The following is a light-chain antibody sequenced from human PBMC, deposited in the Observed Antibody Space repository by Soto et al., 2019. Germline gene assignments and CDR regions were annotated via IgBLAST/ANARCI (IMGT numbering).Light chain of an antibody. V-gene: IGLV2-23*02. CDR3: CSYAGSSTLV. CDR1: SNDVGRYNL. Sequence: QSVLTQPASVSGSPGQSITISCTGSSNDVGRYNLVSWYQQHPGKAPKLMIYEVSKRPSGVSNRFSGSKSGNTPSLTISGLQAEDEADYYCCSYAGSSTLVFGGGTKLTVL. CDR2: EVS. J-gene: IGLJ3*02.